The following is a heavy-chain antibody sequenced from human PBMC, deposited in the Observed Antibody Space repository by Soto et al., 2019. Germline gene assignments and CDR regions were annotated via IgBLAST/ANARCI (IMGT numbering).Heavy chain of an antibody. CDR3: ARRVECSSTSCPENWFDP. Sequence: SETLSLTCTVSGGSISSSSYYWGWIRQPPGKGLEWIGRIYYSGSTYYNPSLKSRVTISVDTSKNQFSLKLSSVTAADTAVYYCARRVECSSTSCPENWFDPWGQGTLVTVSS. V-gene: IGHV4-39*01. J-gene: IGHJ5*02. CDR1: GGSISSSSYY. CDR2: IYYSGST. D-gene: IGHD2-2*01.